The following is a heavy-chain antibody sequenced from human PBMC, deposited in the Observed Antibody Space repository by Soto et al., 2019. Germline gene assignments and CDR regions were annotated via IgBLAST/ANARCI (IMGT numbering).Heavy chain of an antibody. CDR3: ARAILWFGECPFDY. J-gene: IGHJ4*02. CDR1: GGSFSGYY. V-gene: IGHV4-34*01. CDR2: INHSGST. Sequence: ETLSLTCAVYGGSFSGYYWSWIRQPPGKGLEWIGEINHSGSTNYNPSLKSRVTISVDTSKNQFSLKLSSVTAADTAVYYCARAILWFGECPFDYWGQGTLVTVSS. D-gene: IGHD3-10*01.